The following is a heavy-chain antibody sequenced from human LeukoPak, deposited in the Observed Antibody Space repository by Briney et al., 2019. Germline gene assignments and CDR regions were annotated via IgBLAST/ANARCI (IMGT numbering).Heavy chain of an antibody. CDR2: IIAIFGTA. V-gene: IGHV1-69*05. D-gene: IGHD2-2*02. CDR3: ARGGYCSSTSCYMGWFDP. CDR1: GGTFSSYA. Sequence: SVKVSCKASGGTFSSYAISWVRQAPGQGLEWMGGIIAIFGTANYAQKFQGRVTITTDESTSTAYMELSCLRSEDTAVYYCARGGYCSSTSCYMGWFDPWGQGTLVTVSS. J-gene: IGHJ5*02.